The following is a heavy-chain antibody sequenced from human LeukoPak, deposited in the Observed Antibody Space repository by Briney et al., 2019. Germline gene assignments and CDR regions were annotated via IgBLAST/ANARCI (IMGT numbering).Heavy chain of an antibody. CDR3: AKERAMVRGTPGHFDY. D-gene: IGHD3-10*01. J-gene: IGHJ4*02. CDR1: GFTFSSYG. Sequence: PGGSLRLSCAASGFTFSSYGMSWVRQAPGKGLEWVSAISGSGGSTYYADSVKGRFTISRDNSKNTLYLQVNSLRAEDTAVYYCAKERAMVRGTPGHFDYWGQGTLVTVSS. CDR2: ISGSGGST. V-gene: IGHV3-23*01.